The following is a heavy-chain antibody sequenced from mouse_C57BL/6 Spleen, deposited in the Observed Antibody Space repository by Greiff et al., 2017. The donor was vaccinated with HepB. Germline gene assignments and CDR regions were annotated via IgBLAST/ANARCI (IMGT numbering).Heavy chain of an antibody. CDR3: ARHKEWLLRGGAMDY. Sequence: QVQLKQSGPGLVAPSQSLSITCTVSGFSLTSYGVHWVRQPPGKGLEWLVVIWSDGSTTYNSALKSRLSISKDNSKSQVFLKMNSLQTDDTAMYYCARHKEWLLRGGAMDYWGQGTSVTVSS. V-gene: IGHV2-6-1*01. CDR1: GFSLTSYG. CDR2: IWSDGST. J-gene: IGHJ4*01. D-gene: IGHD2-3*01.